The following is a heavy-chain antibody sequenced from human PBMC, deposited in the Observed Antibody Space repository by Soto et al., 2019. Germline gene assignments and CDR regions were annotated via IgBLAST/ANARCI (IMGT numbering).Heavy chain of an antibody. J-gene: IGHJ4*02. Sequence: ELQLVASGGGLVQPGGSLRLSCAASGFTVSNNYLRWVSQAPGKGLEWVSLIYSGGDTYYADSVKGRFTISRDNSKNTLYLQMNSLRAEDTAVYYCARDGTYNWVGGQGILVTVSS. CDR3: ARDGTYNWV. D-gene: IGHD1-1*01. CDR2: IYSGGDT. V-gene: IGHV3-66*01. CDR1: GFTVSNNY.